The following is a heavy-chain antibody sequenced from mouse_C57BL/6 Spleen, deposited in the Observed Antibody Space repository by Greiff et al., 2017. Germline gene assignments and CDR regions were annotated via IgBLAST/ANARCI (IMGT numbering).Heavy chain of an antibody. J-gene: IGHJ4*01. CDR1: GFSLTSSG. CDR3: AKQGRRGDYYAMDY. CDR2: IWGGGST. D-gene: IGHD2-12*01. V-gene: IGHV2-9*01. Sequence: LQESGPGLVAPSQSLSITCTVSGFSLTSSGVDWVRQPPGKGLEWLGVIWGGGSTNYNSALMSRLSISKDNSKSQVFLKMNSLQTDDTARYYCAKQGRRGDYYAMDYWGQGTSVTVSS.